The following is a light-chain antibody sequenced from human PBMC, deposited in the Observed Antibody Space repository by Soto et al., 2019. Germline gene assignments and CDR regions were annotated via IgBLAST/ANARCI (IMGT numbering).Light chain of an antibody. J-gene: IGKJ4*01. V-gene: IGKV3-20*01. Sequence: EIVLTQSPGTLSLSPGERATVSCRANQIVSSRSLAWYQQTPGQPPRLLIKGASSRATGIPDRFSGSGSGTDFTLTISRVEPEDFAVYYCQQYGSSPLTFGGGTKVEIK. CDR3: QQYGSSPLT. CDR2: GAS. CDR1: QIVSSRS.